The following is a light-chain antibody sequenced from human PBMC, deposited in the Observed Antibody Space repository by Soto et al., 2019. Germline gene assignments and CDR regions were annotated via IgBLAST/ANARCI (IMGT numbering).Light chain of an antibody. CDR2: GAS. CDR3: QQFGTIPFT. V-gene: IGKV3-20*01. Sequence: EIVLTQSPGTLSLSQGERATLSCRSSQSVSSTYLGWYQQKPGQAPRRLISGASKRATGIPDRFSGSGSGSDFTLTISTLAPEACAVYYCQQFGTIPFTFGPGTKVDV. CDR1: QSVSSTY. J-gene: IGKJ3*01.